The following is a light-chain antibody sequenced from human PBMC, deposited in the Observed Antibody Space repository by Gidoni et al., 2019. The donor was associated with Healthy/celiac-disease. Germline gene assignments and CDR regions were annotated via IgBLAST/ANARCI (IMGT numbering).Light chain of an antibody. CDR1: SSDIGGYNY. CDR3: CSYAGTDTSVV. CDR2: DVS. J-gene: IGLJ2*01. Sequence: QSALTQPRSVSGSPGQSVTISCTGTSSDIGGYNYVSWYQQHPGKAPKLMIYDVSKRPSGVPDRFSGSKSGNTASLTISGLQAEDEADYYFCSYAGTDTSVVFGGGTKLTVL. V-gene: IGLV2-11*01.